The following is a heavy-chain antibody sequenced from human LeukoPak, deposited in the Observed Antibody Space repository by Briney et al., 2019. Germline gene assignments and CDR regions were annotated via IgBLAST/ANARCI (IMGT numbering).Heavy chain of an antibody. D-gene: IGHD1-26*01. CDR2: ISSSGGST. J-gene: IGHJ4*02. CDR3: ARVRSGSYRGIDY. Sequence: GGSLRLSCTASGFTFSNFAMTWVRQAPGKGLEWVSTISSSGGSTYSTDSVKGRFTISRDSSENTLYLQMNSLRAEDTAVYHCARVRSGSYRGIDYWGQGALVTVSS. CDR1: GFTFSNFA. V-gene: IGHV3-23*01.